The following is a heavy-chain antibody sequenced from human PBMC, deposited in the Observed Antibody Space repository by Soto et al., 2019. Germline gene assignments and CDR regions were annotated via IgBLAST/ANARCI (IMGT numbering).Heavy chain of an antibody. CDR1: GFTFSSYG. CDR2: ISYDGRSK. CDR3: AKSVRDYYDSSPTLDY. D-gene: IGHD3-22*01. Sequence: PGGSLRLSCAASGFTFSSYGMHWVRQAPGKGLEWVAVISYDGRSKYYADSMKGRFTISRDNSKNTLYLQMNSLRAEDTAVYYCAKSVRDYYDSSPTLDYWGQGTLVTVSS. J-gene: IGHJ4*02. V-gene: IGHV3-30*18.